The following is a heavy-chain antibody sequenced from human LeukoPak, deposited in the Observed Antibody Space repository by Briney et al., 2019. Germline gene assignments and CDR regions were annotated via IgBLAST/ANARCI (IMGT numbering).Heavy chain of an antibody. V-gene: IGHV3-23*01. CDR1: GFTFSTYA. CDR3: ARGPLIAAAGTW. D-gene: IGHD6-13*01. CDR2: ISAGSGNT. J-gene: IGHJ4*02. Sequence: GGSLRLSCAASGFTFSTYAMSWVRQAPGKGLEWVSTISAGSGNTYYAASVKGRFTISRDNSKNTLYLQMNSLRAEDTAVYYCARGPLIAAAGTWWGQGTLVTVSS.